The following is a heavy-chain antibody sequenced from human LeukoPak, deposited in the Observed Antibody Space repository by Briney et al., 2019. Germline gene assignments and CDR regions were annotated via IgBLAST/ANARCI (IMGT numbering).Heavy chain of an antibody. J-gene: IGHJ5*02. CDR2: IYYSGST. V-gene: IGHV4-59*08. CDR3: ARHGIPRSGSYGRDNWFDP. D-gene: IGHD1-26*01. CDR1: GGSISSFY. Sequence: SETLSLTCTVSGGSISSFYWSWIRQPPGKGLEWIGYIYYSGSTNYNPSLKSRVAISVDTSKNHFSLKLSSVTAADTAVYYCARHGIPRSGSYGRDNWFDPWAREPWSPSPQ.